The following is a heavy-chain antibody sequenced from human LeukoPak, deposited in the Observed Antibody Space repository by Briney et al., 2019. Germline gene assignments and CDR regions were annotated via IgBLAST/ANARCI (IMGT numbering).Heavy chain of an antibody. J-gene: IGHJ4*02. Sequence: SETLSLTCTVFGGSISSYYWSWIRQPAGKGLEWIGRFYSSGSTKYNPSLKSRVTMSLDTSKNQFSLQLSSVTAADTAVYYCAREWTRIEYWGQGTLVTVSS. CDR2: FYSSGST. V-gene: IGHV4-4*07. CDR1: GGSISSYY. D-gene: IGHD3/OR15-3a*01. CDR3: AREWTRIEY.